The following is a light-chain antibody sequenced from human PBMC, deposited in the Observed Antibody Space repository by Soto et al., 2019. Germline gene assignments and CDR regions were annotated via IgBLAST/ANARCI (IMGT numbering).Light chain of an antibody. CDR1: SSNIGAGYD. Sequence: QSVLTQPPSVSGAPGQRVTISCTGSSSNIGAGYDVHWYQQLPGTAPKLLIYGNSNRPSGVPDRFSGSKSGNTASLTVSGLQAEDEADYYCSSYAGGIKWVFGGGTQLTVL. CDR2: GNS. CDR3: SSYAGGIKWV. V-gene: IGLV1-40*01. J-gene: IGLJ3*02.